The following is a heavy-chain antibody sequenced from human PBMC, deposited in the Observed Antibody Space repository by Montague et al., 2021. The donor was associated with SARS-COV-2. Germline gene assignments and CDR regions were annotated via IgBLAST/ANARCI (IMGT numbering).Heavy chain of an antibody. CDR2: IYYSGST. CDR3: ARGGDMNWFDP. D-gene: IGHD2-21*01. V-gene: IGHV4-59*01. J-gene: IGHJ5*02. CDR1: GWSISSYD. Sequence: SETLSLTCTGLGWSISSYDWSWIRLTPGNGLEWFGYIYYSGSTNYNPSLKSRVTISVDTSKNQFSLKLSSVTAADTAVYYCARGGDMNWFDPWGQGTLVTVSS.